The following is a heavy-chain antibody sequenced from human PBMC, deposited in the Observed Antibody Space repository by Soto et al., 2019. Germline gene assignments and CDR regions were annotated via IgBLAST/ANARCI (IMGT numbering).Heavy chain of an antibody. CDR1: GGTFSSYA. J-gene: IGHJ4*02. CDR2: IILIFGTA. CDR3: ARGPYDSSGYYPFDY. V-gene: IGHV1-69*13. Sequence: ASVKVSCKASGGTFSSYAISWVRQAPGQGLEWMGGIILIFGTANYAQKFQGRVTITADESTSTAYMELSSLRSEDTAVYYCARGPYDSSGYYPFDYWGQGTLVTVSS. D-gene: IGHD3-22*01.